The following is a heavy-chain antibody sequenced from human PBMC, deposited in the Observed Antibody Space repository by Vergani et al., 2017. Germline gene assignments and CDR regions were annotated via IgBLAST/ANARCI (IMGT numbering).Heavy chain of an antibody. CDR1: GFTFSNSA. CDR3: ARERFSKNPTNFDS. J-gene: IGHJ4*02. V-gene: IGHV3-23*01. CDR2: ISGPGLST. Sequence: EVHLLESGGGLVQSGGSLRLSCAASGFTFSNSAVSWVRQAPGRGLAWVSSISGPGLSTYYADSVKGRFSISRDNSKNTVFLQMHSLRAEDTAIYYCARERFSKNPTNFDSWGPGTLVTVSS. D-gene: IGHD4-11*01.